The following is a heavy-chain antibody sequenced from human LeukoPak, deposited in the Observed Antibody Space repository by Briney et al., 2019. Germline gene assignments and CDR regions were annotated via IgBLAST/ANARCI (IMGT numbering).Heavy chain of an antibody. Sequence: QSGGSLRLSCAASGFTFSSYGMHWVRQAPGKGLEWVAVISYDGSNKCYADSVKGRFTISRDNSKNTLYLQMNSLRAEDTAVYYCAKDLVRGAFDYWGQGTLVTVSS. CDR1: GFTFSSYG. V-gene: IGHV3-30*18. CDR3: AKDLVRGAFDY. CDR2: ISYDGSNK. J-gene: IGHJ4*02. D-gene: IGHD3-10*01.